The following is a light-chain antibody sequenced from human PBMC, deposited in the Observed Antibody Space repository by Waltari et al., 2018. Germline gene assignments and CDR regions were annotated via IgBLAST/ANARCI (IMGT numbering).Light chain of an antibody. V-gene: IGKV3-15*01. J-gene: IGKJ1*01. CDR2: HAS. Sequence: IEMTQSPSTLPVSPGERATLSCRASQSISTNLAWYQKKPGQAPRLLMYHASTRATGIPARFSGSGSATEFTLTISSLKSEDFAVYHCQQYNNWPWTFGQGTKVEIK. CDR1: QSISTN. CDR3: QQYNNWPWT.